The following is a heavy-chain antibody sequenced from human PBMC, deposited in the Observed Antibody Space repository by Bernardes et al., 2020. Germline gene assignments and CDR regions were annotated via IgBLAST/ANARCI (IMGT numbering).Heavy chain of an antibody. V-gene: IGHV3-30-3*01. CDR3: RTGTTYSDY. Sequence: GGSLRLSCAASGFTFSSYAMHWVRQAPGKGLEWVAVISYDGSNKYYADSVKGRFTISKDNSKNTLYLQMNSLRAEDTAVYYCRTGTTYSDYWGQGTLVTVSS. J-gene: IGHJ4*02. CDR2: ISYDGSNK. CDR1: GFTFSSYA. D-gene: IGHD1-7*01.